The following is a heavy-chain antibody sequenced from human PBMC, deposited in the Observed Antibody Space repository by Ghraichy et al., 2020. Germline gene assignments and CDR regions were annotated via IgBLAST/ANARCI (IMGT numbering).Heavy chain of an antibody. CDR2: IYYSGST. CDR1: GGSISSYY. J-gene: IGHJ5*02. V-gene: IGHV4-59*01. CDR3: ARVGGGYYGSGSYRDWFDP. D-gene: IGHD3-10*01. Sequence: TLSLTCTVSGGSISSYYWSWIRQPPGKGLEWIGYIYYSGSTNYNPSLKSRVTISVDTSKNQFSLKLSSVTAADTAVYYCARVGGGYYGSGSYRDWFDPWGQGTLVTVSS.